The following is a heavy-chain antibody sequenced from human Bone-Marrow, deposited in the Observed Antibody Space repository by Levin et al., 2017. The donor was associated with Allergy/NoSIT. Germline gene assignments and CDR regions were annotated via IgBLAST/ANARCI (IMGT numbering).Heavy chain of an antibody. CDR3: ARKGIAAAVDDAFDI. Sequence: GESLKISCKASGYTFTSYGISWVRQAPGQGLEWMGWISAYNGNTNYAQKLQGRVTMTTDTSTSTAYMELRSLRSDDTAVYYCARKGIAAAVDDAFDIWGQGTMVTVSS. D-gene: IGHD6-13*01. CDR2: ISAYNGNT. CDR1: GYTFTSYG. J-gene: IGHJ3*02. V-gene: IGHV1-18*01.